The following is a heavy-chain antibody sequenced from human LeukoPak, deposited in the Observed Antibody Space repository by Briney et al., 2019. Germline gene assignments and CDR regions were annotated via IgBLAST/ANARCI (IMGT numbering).Heavy chain of an antibody. Sequence: PGGSLRLSCAASGFSFNTYWMYWVRQVPEKGLVWVSRIKTDGSSTSYADSVKGRFTISRDNAKNTLYLQMNSMRAEDTAVYYCARDGFLEWLFFDYYYGMDVWGQGTTVTVSS. D-gene: IGHD3-3*01. CDR2: IKTDGSST. J-gene: IGHJ6*02. CDR1: GFSFNTYW. V-gene: IGHV3-74*01. CDR3: ARDGFLEWLFFDYYYGMDV.